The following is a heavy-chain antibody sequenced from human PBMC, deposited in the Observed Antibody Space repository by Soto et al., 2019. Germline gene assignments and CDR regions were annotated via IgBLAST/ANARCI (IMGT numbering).Heavy chain of an antibody. CDR2: INHSGST. CDR1: GGSFSGYY. V-gene: IGHV4-34*01. D-gene: IGHD3-10*01. J-gene: IGHJ6*02. Sequence: KPSETLSLTCAVYGGSFSGYYWSWIRQPPGKGLEWIGEINHSGSTNYNPSLKSRVTISVDTSKNQFSLKLSSVTAADTAVYYCARGSGSGSYYYYYYGMDVWGQGTTVTVS. CDR3: ARGSGSGSYYYYYYGMDV.